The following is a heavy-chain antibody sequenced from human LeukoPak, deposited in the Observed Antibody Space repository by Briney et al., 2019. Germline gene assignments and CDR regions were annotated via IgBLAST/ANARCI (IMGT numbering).Heavy chain of an antibody. CDR3: ARAKKRSGRSRNFYLDV. D-gene: IGHD1-26*01. CDR2: IYTSGST. Sequence: PSETLSLTCTVSGGSISSYYWSWIRQPAGKGLEWIGRIYTSGSTNYNPSLESRVTMSVDTSKNEFSLKLSSVTAADTAVYYCARAKKRSGRSRNFYLDVWGKGTTVTVSS. V-gene: IGHV4-4*07. J-gene: IGHJ6*03. CDR1: GGSISSYY.